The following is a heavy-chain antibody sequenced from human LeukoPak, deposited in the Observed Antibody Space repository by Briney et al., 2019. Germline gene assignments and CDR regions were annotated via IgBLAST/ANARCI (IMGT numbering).Heavy chain of an antibody. D-gene: IGHD2-15*01. Sequence: PGGSLRLSCAASGFIFSSYEMNWVRQAPGKGLEWVSYISGSGSTIYYADSVRGRFTISRDNAKNSLYLQMNSLRAEDTAVYYCARDCGGGGRYSGYNWFDPWGQGTLVTVSS. V-gene: IGHV3-48*03. CDR1: GFIFSSYE. CDR3: ARDCGGGGRYSGYNWFDP. CDR2: ISGSGSTI. J-gene: IGHJ5*02.